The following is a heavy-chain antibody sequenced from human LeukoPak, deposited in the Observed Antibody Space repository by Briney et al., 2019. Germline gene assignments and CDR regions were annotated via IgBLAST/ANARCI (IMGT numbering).Heavy chain of an antibody. CDR3: ARIPLPYCSSTSCTGPPI. D-gene: IGHD2-2*01. V-gene: IGHV1-3*01. J-gene: IGHJ3*02. CDR1: GYTFTSYA. Sequence: ASVKVSCKASGYTFTSYAMHWVRQAPGQRLEWTGWINAGNGNTKYSQKFQGRVTITRDTSASTAYMELSSLRSEDTAAYYCARIPLPYCSSTSCTGPPIWGQGTMVTVSS. CDR2: INAGNGNT.